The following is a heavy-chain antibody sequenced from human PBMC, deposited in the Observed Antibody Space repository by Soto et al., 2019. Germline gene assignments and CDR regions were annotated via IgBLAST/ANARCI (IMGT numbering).Heavy chain of an antibody. D-gene: IGHD6-13*01. CDR2: IIPIFGTA. J-gene: IGHJ6*02. Sequence: QVQLVQSGAEVKKPGSSVKVSCKASGGTFSSYAISWVRQAPGQGLEWMGGIIPIFGTANYAQKFQGRVTITAEESTITAYMELSSLKSEDTAEYYCESQQLRPYYYYRLDVWGQGTPVTVSS. V-gene: IGHV1-69*12. CDR1: GGTFSSYA. CDR3: ESQQLRPYYYYRLDV.